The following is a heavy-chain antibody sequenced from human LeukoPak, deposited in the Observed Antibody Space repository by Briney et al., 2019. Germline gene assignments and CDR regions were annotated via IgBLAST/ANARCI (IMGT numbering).Heavy chain of an antibody. J-gene: IGHJ4*02. CDR1: GFTFSNYA. D-gene: IGHD3-9*01. CDR2: VTGSGGST. V-gene: IGHV3-23*01. CDR3: AKWGDFDILTGYYVSDF. Sequence: GGSLRLSCVASGFTFSNYAMSWVRQAPGKRLEWVSAVTGSGGSTYYADSVKGRFTISRDNSRNTLFRQMNSLRAEDTAVYYCAKWGDFDILTGYYVSDFWGQGTLVTVSS.